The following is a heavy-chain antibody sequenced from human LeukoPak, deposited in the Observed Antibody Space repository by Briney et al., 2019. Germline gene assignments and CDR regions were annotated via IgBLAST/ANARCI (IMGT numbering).Heavy chain of an antibody. CDR1: GHTFTSYD. D-gene: IGHD5-18*01. CDR3: ARSYTDTSAFDI. J-gene: IGHJ3*02. V-gene: IGHV1-8*01. CDR2: MNPNSGNT. Sequence: ASVNVSCKASGHTFTSYDINWVRQAAGQGLEWRGWMNPNSGNTGYAQKFQGRVTMTRNTSISTAYMELSSLRSEDTAVYYCARSYTDTSAFDIWGQGTMVTVSS.